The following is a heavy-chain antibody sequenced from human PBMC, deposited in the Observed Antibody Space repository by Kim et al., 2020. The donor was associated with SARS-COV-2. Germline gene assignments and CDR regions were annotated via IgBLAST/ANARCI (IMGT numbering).Heavy chain of an antibody. D-gene: IGHD6-13*01. Sequence: GKGGFPISRDNTKKPLYLQMNSMRAEDTALYYCAKGASNIWSFFDYWGQGTLVTVSS. V-gene: IGHV3-23*01. J-gene: IGHJ4*02. CDR3: AKGASNIWSFFDY.